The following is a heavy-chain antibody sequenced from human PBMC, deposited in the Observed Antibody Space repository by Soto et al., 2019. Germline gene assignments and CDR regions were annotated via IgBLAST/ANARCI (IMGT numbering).Heavy chain of an antibody. Sequence: QVQLQESGPXXVKPSGXXXXPXVVSGGSISXXXXXXXXXXXPGTGLEWIGEIVHSVSTNYNPALESRVTISVDKSKNQFSLNLSSVTAADTAVYYCSSRPWYFDLWGRGTLVTVSS. CDR1: GGSISXXXX. V-gene: IGHV4-4*02. J-gene: IGHJ2*01. CDR2: IVHSVST. CDR3: SSRPWYFDL.